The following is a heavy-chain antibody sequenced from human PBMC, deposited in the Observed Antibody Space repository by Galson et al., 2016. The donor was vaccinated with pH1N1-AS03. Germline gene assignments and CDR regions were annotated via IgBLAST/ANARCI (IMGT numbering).Heavy chain of an antibody. CDR1: GYSITTGHY. D-gene: IGHD6-19*01. V-gene: IGHV4-38-2*02. J-gene: IGHJ5*02. Sequence: LSLTCTVSGYSITTGHYWGWIRQPPGKGLEWIGSIYYGGNTDYHPSLKSRVTISVDTSKNQFSLKLISVTAADTAVYYCARSPRIISVAGTFPSRFDPWSQGTLVTVSS. CDR3: ARSPRIISVAGTFPSRFDP. CDR2: IYYGGNT.